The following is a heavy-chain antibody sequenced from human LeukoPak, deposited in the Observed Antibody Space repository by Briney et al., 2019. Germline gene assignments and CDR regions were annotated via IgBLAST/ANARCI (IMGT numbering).Heavy chain of an antibody. CDR2: LYHSGST. V-gene: IGHV4-30-2*01. Sequence: SQTLSLTCAVSGGSISSGGYSWSWIRQPPGKGLEWIGYLYHSGSTYYNPSLKSRVTISVDRPKNQFSLKLSSVTAADTAVYYCARDGLRLGELSLNWGQGTLVTVSS. D-gene: IGHD3-16*02. CDR1: GGSISSGGYS. J-gene: IGHJ4*02. CDR3: ARDGLRLGELSLN.